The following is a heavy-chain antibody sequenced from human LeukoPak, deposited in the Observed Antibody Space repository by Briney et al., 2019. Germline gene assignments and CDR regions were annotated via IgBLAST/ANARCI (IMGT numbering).Heavy chain of an antibody. J-gene: IGHJ5*02. Sequence: ASVKVSCKASGYTFTSYDINWVRQAPGQGLEWMGEIIPIFSTSNYAQKFQGRVTITADESTSTAYMELSSLRSEDTAFYYCASARATAMEDNWFDPWGQGTLVTVSS. V-gene: IGHV1-69*13. D-gene: IGHD5-18*01. CDR2: IIPIFSTS. CDR3: ASARATAMEDNWFDP. CDR1: GYTFTSYD.